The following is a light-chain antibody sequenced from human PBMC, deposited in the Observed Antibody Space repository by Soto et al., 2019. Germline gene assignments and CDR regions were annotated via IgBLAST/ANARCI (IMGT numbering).Light chain of an antibody. V-gene: IGKV3-20*01. CDR3: QQYGSSPGT. J-gene: IGKJ1*01. CDR1: QSVRDSH. CDR2: ETS. Sequence: EIVLTQSPGTLSLSPGERATLSCRASQSVRDSHLAWYQQKPGQAPSLLIYETSSRATGIPDRFRGSGSGTKFALTITSVEPEDVAMYFCQQYGSSPGTFGQGTKVEI.